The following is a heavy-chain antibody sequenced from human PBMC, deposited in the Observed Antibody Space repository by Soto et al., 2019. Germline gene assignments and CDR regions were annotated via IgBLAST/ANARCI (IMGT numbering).Heavy chain of an antibody. V-gene: IGHV3-15*02. Sequence: EVQLVASGGAVVKPGGSRSRSCAVSGITFSDAWMGWVRQPPGKGLEWLGRIRRKTDGGTIYYAAPVKGRFTISRDDSKNTLYLQMNNLRTEDPAVYYGSYDSYRGDVWGQGTRVTVSS. CDR3: SYDSYRGDV. CDR2: IRRKTDGGTI. CDR1: GITFSDAW. D-gene: IGHD3-22*01. J-gene: IGHJ4*02.